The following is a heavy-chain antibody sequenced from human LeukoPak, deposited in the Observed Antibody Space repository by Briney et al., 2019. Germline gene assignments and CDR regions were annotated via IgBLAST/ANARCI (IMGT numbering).Heavy chain of an antibody. D-gene: IGHD3-10*01. V-gene: IGHV1-69*04. CDR2: IIPILGIA. CDR3: ARVPVWFGEGYFDY. CDR1: GGTFSSYA. Sequence: RASVKVSCKASGGTFSSYAISWVRQAPGQGLEWMGRIIPILGIANYAQKFQGRVTITADKSTSTAYMELSSLRSEDTAVYYCARVPVWFGEGYFDYWGQGTLVTVSS. J-gene: IGHJ4*02.